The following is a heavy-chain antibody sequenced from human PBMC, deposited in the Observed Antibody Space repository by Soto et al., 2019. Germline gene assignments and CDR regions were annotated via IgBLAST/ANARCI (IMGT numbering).Heavy chain of an antibody. D-gene: IGHD2-21*02. Sequence: QVHLRESGPRLVKPSETLFLTCAVSGTSVSSTFWWTWGRQAPGKGLEWIGEIHHTGNPKYNPSLKRRVRMSVDTSNTEYSLKMTSVTAANTAVYYWTTPPPRIVVVVTEIPTWGRGTPVTVSS. V-gene: IGHV4-4*02. CDR1: GTSVSSTFW. CDR2: IHHTGNP. CDR3: TTPPPRIVVVVTEIPT. J-gene: IGHJ5*02.